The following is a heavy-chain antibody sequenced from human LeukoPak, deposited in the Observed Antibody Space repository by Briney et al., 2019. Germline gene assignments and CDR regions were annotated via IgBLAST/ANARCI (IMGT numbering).Heavy chain of an antibody. V-gene: IGHV1-46*01. J-gene: IGHJ5*02. CDR2: INPSGGST. Sequence: ASVKVSCKASGYTFTGYYMHWVRQAPGQGLEWMGIINPSGGSTSYAQKFQGRVTMTRDTSTSTVYMELSSLRSEDTAVYYCAKDLRIAAQLKPNWFDPWGQGTLVTVSS. D-gene: IGHD6-6*01. CDR1: GYTFTGYY. CDR3: AKDLRIAAQLKPNWFDP.